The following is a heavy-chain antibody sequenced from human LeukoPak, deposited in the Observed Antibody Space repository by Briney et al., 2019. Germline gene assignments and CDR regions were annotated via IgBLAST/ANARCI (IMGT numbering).Heavy chain of an antibody. CDR2: IWYDGSNK. Sequence: GRSLRLSCAASGFTFSSYGMHWVRQAPGKGLEWVAVIWYDGSNKYYADSVKGRFTISRDNSKNTLYLQMNSLRAEDTAVYYCARVGVGYCSGGSCYELDYWGQGTLVTVSS. CDR3: ARVGVGYCSGGSCYELDY. D-gene: IGHD2-15*01. V-gene: IGHV3-33*01. J-gene: IGHJ4*02. CDR1: GFTFSSYG.